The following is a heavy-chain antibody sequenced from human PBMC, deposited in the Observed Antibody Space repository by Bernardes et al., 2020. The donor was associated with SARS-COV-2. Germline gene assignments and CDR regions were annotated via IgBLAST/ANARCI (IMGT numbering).Heavy chain of an antibody. J-gene: IGHJ6*02. CDR1: GYIFTNYY. CDR2: IDPSGGST. CDR3: ARAPSDFYGMDV. Sequence: ASVKVSCKASGYIFTNYYIQWVRQAPGQGLEWMGIIDPSGGSTRYPQKLQGRVTVTRDRSTSTVYMELSRLTSEDTAVYYCARAPSDFYGMDVWGQGTPVTVSS. V-gene: IGHV1-46*01.